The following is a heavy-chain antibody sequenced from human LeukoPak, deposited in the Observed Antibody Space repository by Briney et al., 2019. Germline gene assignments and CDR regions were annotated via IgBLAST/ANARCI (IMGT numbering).Heavy chain of an antibody. CDR2: IYYSGST. V-gene: IGHV4-39*01. CDR3: ARTGNSNYGGDY. D-gene: IGHD4-11*01. J-gene: IGHJ4*02. CDR1: GGSISSSSYY. Sequence: PSETLSLTCTVSGGSISSSSYYWGWIRQPPGKGLEWIGSIYYSGSTYYNPSLKSRGTISVDTSKNQFSLKLSSVTAADTAVYYCARTGNSNYGGDYWGQGTLVTVSS.